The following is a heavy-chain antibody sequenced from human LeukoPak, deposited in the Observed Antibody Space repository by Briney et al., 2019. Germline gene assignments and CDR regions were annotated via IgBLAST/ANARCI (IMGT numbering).Heavy chain of an antibody. CDR2: IYYSGDT. CDR1: GGSISGYY. J-gene: IGHJ4*02. D-gene: IGHD6-13*01. Sequence: SETLSLTCIVSGGSISGYYWTWIRQPPGKGLEWIGYIYYSGDTKYNPSLKSRVIISVDTSKNQFSLKLTSVTAADTAVYYCARSNGYSSTTPLDYWGQGTLVTVSS. CDR3: ARSNGYSSTTPLDY. V-gene: IGHV4-59*08.